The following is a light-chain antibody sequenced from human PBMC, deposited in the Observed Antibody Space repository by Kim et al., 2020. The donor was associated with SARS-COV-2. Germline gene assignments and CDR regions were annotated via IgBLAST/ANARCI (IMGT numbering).Light chain of an antibody. CDR3: QVWDSDSDHPV. CDR2: YDS. CDR1: NSGDKS. J-gene: IGLJ2*01. V-gene: IGLV3-21*04. Sequence: APGQAARSPWGGDNSGDKSVPWHQRRPGRAPVLVMYYDSDRPSGIPERFVGSNSGNTATLTISRVEDGDEADYYCQVWDSDSDHPVFGGGTKVTVL.